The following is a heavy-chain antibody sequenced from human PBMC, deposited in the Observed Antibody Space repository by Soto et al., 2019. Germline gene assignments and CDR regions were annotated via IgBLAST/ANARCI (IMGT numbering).Heavy chain of an antibody. CDR3: AKAALPAAAIRYNWFAP. D-gene: IGHD2-2*01. Sequence: EVQLLESGGGLVLPGGSLRLSCAASGFTFSSYAMSWVRQAPGKGLEWVSSISGSADDTYYADSVKGRFTISRDNSKNTLYLQMNSLRAEDTAVYYCAKAALPAAAIRYNWFAPWGQGTLVTVSS. CDR1: GFTFSSYA. J-gene: IGHJ5*02. V-gene: IGHV3-23*01. CDR2: ISGSADDT.